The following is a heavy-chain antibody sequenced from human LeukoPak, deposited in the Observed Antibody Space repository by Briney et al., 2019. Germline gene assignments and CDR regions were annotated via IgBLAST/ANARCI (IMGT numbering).Heavy chain of an antibody. CDR1: GFTFSTYA. J-gene: IGHJ4*02. Sequence: PGGSLRLSCAASGFTFSTYAMSWVRQAPGKGLEWVSGISGSGGSTFYADSVKGRFTISRDNSKNTLYLQMNSLRAEDTAVYYCAKDPPRGYGECYWGQGTLVTVSS. CDR3: AKDPPRGYGECY. V-gene: IGHV3-23*01. D-gene: IGHD3-10*01. CDR2: ISGSGGST.